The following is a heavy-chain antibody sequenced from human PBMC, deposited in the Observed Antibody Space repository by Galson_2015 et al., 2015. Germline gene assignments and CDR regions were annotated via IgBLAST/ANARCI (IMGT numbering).Heavy chain of an antibody. D-gene: IGHD4-17*01. CDR2: IYPADSDT. CDR3: ARRAGGATVWSWVPSDH. J-gene: IGHJ4*02. V-gene: IGHV5-51*03. Sequence: QSGAEVKKPGESLTISCKASGYTFTDYWIGWVRQMPGKGLEWMGIIYPADSDTIFSTSFQGQVTMSADKSINTAYLQWTSLKASDSAMYFCARRAGGATVWSWVPSDHWGQGTLGTVSS. CDR1: GYTFTDYW.